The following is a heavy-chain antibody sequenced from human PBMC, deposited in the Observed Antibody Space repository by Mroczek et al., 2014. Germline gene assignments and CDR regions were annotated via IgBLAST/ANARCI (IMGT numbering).Heavy chain of an antibody. V-gene: IGHV4-34*01. CDR3: ARNGDRLTYYFDY. D-gene: IGHD2-21*02. J-gene: IGHJ4*02. CDR2: INHSGST. Sequence: QVQLQQWGAGLLKPSETLSLTCAVYGGSFSGYYWSWIRQPPGKGLEWIGEINHSGSTYYNPSLKSRVTISVDTSKNQFSLKLSSVTAADTAVYYCARNGDRLTYYFDYWGQGTLVTVSS. CDR1: GGSFSGYY.